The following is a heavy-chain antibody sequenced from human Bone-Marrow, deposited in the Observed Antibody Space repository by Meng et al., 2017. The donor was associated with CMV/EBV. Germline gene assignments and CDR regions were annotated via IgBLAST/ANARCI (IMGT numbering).Heavy chain of an antibody. CDR3: AGGEGQLSFDH. J-gene: IGHJ4*02. V-gene: IGHV1-18*01. Sequence: ASVKVSCKASGGTFSSYAISWVRQVPGQGLEWMGRVSAYNGDTHHAQNFQGRVTMSTDTPTDTVYMQLTGLTSDDTAIYYCAGGEGQLSFDHWGQGTLVTVSS. CDR2: VSAYNGDT. CDR1: GGTFSSYA. D-gene: IGHD5-18*01.